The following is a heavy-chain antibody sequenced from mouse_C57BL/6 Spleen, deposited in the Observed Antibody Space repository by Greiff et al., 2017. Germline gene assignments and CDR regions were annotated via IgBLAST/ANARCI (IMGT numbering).Heavy chain of an antibody. Sequence: EVQLEESGGGLVKPGGSLKLSCAASGFTFSDYGMHWVRQAPEKGLEWVAYISSGSSTIDYADTVKGRFTISRDNAKNTLFLQMTSLRSEDTAMYYCALCEPDYYAMDYWGQGTSVTVSS. J-gene: IGHJ4*01. CDR2: ISSGSSTI. V-gene: IGHV5-17*01. D-gene: IGHD1-1*02. CDR3: ALCEPDYYAMDY. CDR1: GFTFSDYG.